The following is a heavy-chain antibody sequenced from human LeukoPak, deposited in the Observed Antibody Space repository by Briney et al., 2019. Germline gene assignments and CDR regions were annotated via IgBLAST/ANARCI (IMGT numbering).Heavy chain of an antibody. Sequence: SETLSLTCTVSGGSISNHFCSWIRQPAGKGLEWIGRVSTSGSTYYNPSLKSRVTISVDTSKNQFSLKLSSVTAADTAVYYCARGMVRGVIISRRFDPWGQGTLVTVSS. CDR1: GGSISNHF. V-gene: IGHV4-4*07. D-gene: IGHD3-10*01. J-gene: IGHJ5*02. CDR2: VSTSGST. CDR3: ARGMVRGVIISRRFDP.